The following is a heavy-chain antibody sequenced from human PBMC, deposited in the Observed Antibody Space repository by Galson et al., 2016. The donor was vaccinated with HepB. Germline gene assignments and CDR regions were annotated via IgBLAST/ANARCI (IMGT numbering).Heavy chain of an antibody. J-gene: IGHJ6*02. D-gene: IGHD6-19*01. CDR2: ISSSSTI. Sequence: SLRLSCAASGFTFSSYSMNWVRQAPGKGLEWVSYISSSSTIYYADSVKGRSTISRDNAKNSLYLQMNSLRDEDTAVYYCARDLSSGWYSPYYYYGMDVWGQGTTVTVSS. CDR3: ARDLSSGWYSPYYYYGMDV. CDR1: GFTFSSYS. V-gene: IGHV3-48*02.